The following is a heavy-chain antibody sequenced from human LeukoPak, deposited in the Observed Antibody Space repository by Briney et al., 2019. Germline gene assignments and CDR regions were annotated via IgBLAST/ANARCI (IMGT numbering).Heavy chain of an antibody. CDR3: ARTITMVRGVPYYFDY. D-gene: IGHD3-10*01. V-gene: IGHV1-18*01. CDR1: GYSFTSYG. CDR2: ISAYNGNT. J-gene: IGHJ4*02. Sequence: GESLKISCKGSGYSFTSYGISWVRQAPGQGLEWMGWISAYNGNTNYAQKLQGRVTMTTDTSTSTAYMELRSLRSEDTAVYYCARTITMVRGVPYYFDYWGQGTLVTVSS.